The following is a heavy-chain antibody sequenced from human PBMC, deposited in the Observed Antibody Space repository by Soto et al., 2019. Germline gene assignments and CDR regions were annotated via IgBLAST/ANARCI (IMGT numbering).Heavy chain of an antibody. Sequence: QVQLVQSGAEVKKPGSSVKVSCKASGGTFSSYTISWVRQAPGQGLEWMGRIIPILGIANYAQKFQGRVTITAXXSXSRXYMELSSLRSEDTAVYYCAREAPRYCSSTSCPWDYWGQGTLVTVSS. CDR3: AREAPRYCSSTSCPWDY. CDR1: GGTFSSYT. J-gene: IGHJ4*02. V-gene: IGHV1-69*08. CDR2: IIPILGIA. D-gene: IGHD2-2*01.